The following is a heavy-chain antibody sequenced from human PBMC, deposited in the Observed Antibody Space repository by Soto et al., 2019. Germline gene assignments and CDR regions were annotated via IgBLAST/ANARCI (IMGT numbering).Heavy chain of an antibody. V-gene: IGHV3-48*02. D-gene: IGHD5-18*01. CDR3: ARDETWIQLWLGNYYGMDV. CDR2: ISSSSSTI. CDR1: GFTFSSYS. J-gene: IGHJ6*02. Sequence: EVQLVESGGGLVQPGGSLRLSCAASGFTFSSYSMNWVRQAPGKGLEWVSYISSSSSTIYYADSVKGRFTISRDNAKNSLYLQMNSLRDEDTAVYYCARDETWIQLWLGNYYGMDVWGQGTTVTVSS.